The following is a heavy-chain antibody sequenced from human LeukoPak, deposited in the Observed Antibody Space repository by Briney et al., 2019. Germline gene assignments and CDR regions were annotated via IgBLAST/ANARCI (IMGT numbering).Heavy chain of an antibody. CDR1: GDSVTSVY. CDR3: ARHRRNLIEDRFREGEPNFDY. V-gene: IGHV4-59*08. D-gene: IGHD1-14*01. Sequence: PSETLSLTCNVSGDSVTSVYWNWIRQSPGKGLEWIGYFYYNGYTDYNPSLKSRVTISVDPSKNQLYLHIFSVTASDSATYYCARHRRNLIEDRFREGEPNFDYWGQGILVTVSS. CDR2: FYYNGYT. J-gene: IGHJ4*02.